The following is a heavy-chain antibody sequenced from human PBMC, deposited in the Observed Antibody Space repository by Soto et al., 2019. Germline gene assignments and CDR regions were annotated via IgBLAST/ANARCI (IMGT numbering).Heavy chain of an antibody. V-gene: IGHV3-23*01. CDR2: ISSSGGGT. Sequence: GGSLRLSCAASGFSFSSYAMNWVRQAPGKGLEWISAISSSGGGTYYADSVKGRFTISRDNSKNTLYLQMNSLRAEDTAVYYCAKVIPTYYYDSSGYYWDPFDYWGQGTLVTVSS. CDR3: AKVIPTYYYDSSGYYWDPFDY. D-gene: IGHD3-22*01. CDR1: GFSFSSYA. J-gene: IGHJ4*02.